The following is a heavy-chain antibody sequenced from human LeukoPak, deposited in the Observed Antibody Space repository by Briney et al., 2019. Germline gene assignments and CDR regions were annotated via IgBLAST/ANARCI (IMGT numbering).Heavy chain of an antibody. Sequence: PGGSLRLSCAASGFTFSSYGMHWVRQAPGKGLEWVAVISYDGSNKYYADSVKGRFTISRDNSKNKLYLQMNSLRAEDTAVYYCAKDSLRYCSGGSCPVDYWGQGTLVTVSS. V-gene: IGHV3-30*18. CDR3: AKDSLRYCSGGSCPVDY. CDR1: GFTFSSYG. D-gene: IGHD2-15*01. CDR2: ISYDGSNK. J-gene: IGHJ4*02.